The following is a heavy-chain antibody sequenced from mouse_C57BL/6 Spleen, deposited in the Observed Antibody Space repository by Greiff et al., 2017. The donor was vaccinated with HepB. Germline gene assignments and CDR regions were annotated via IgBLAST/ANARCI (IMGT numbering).Heavy chain of an antibody. D-gene: IGHD2-2*01. CDR3: ARPPYGYDYWYFDV. CDR1: GFTFSSYG. CDR2: ISSGGSYT. J-gene: IGHJ1*03. V-gene: IGHV5-6*01. Sequence: EVQLVESGGDLVKPGGSLKLSCAASGFTFSSYGMSWVRQTPDKRLEWVATISSGGSYTYYPDSVTGRFTISRDNAKNTLYLQMSSLKSEDTAMYYCARPPYGYDYWYFDVWGTGTTVTVSS.